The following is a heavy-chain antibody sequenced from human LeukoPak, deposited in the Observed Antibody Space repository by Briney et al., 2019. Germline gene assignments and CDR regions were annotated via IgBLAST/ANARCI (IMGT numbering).Heavy chain of an antibody. Sequence: GESLKISCKGSGYSFTSYWIGWVRQMPGKGLEWMGLIYPGDSDIRYSPSFQGQVTISVDKSISTAYLQWSSLKASDTAMYYCARQYYDFWSGYSGFDYWGQGTLVTVSS. V-gene: IGHV5-51*01. CDR1: GYSFTSYW. D-gene: IGHD3-3*01. J-gene: IGHJ4*02. CDR2: IYPGDSDI. CDR3: ARQYYDFWSGYSGFDY.